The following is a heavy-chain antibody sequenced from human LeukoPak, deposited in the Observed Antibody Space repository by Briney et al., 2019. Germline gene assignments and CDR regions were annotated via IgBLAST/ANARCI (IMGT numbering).Heavy chain of an antibody. Sequence: GGSLRLSCAASGFNFNNYWMTWVRQAPGKGLEWVTNINLDGAQKYYVDSVKGRFTISRDNAKNSLYLQMNSLRAGDTAVYYCARGFLDYWGQGTLVTVSS. CDR3: ARGFLDY. V-gene: IGHV3-7*01. CDR1: GFNFNNYW. CDR2: INLDGAQK. D-gene: IGHD3-3*01. J-gene: IGHJ4*02.